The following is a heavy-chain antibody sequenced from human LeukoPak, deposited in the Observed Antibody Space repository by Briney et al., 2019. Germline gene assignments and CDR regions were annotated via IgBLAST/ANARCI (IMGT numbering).Heavy chain of an antibody. V-gene: IGHV1-46*01. J-gene: IGHJ4*02. Sequence: ASVKVSCKASGYTFTSYGISWVRQAPGQGLEWMGIINPSGGSTSYAQTFQGRVTMTRDTSTSTAYMELSSLRSEDTAVYYCARDSVVTALYYFDYWGQGTLVTVSS. CDR3: ARDSVVTALYYFDY. D-gene: IGHD2-21*02. CDR2: INPSGGST. CDR1: GYTFTSYG.